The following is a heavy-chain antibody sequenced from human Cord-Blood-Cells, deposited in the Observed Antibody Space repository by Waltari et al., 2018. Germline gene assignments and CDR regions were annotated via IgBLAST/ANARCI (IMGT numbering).Heavy chain of an antibody. V-gene: IGHV3-23*01. J-gene: IGHJ4*02. Sequence: EVQLLESGGGLVQPGGSLRLSCAASGFTFSSHAMSWVRQAPGKGLEWVSAISGSGGSTYYADAVKGRFTISRDNSKNTLYLQMNSLRAEDTAVYYCAKDPSKSSSSPFDYWGQGTLVTVSS. CDR2: ISGSGGST. D-gene: IGHD6-6*01. CDR1: GFTFSSHA. CDR3: AKDPSKSSSSPFDY.